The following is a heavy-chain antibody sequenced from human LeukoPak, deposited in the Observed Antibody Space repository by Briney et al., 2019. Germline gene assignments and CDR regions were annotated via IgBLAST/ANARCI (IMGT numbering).Heavy chain of an antibody. CDR2: INSDGSST. J-gene: IGHJ4*02. D-gene: IGHD6-6*01. V-gene: IGHV3-74*01. CDR3: ARYEFSSSPIDY. Sequence: GGSLRLSCAASGFTFSSYWMHWVRQAPGKGLVWVSRINSDGSSTSYADSVKGRFTISRDNAKNTLYLQMNSLRAEDTAVYYCARYEFSSSPIDYWGQGTPVTVSS. CDR1: GFTFSSYW.